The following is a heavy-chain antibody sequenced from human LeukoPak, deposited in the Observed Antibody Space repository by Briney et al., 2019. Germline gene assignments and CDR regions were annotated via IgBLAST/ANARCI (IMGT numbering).Heavy chain of an antibody. D-gene: IGHD3-10*01. J-gene: IGHJ4*02. CDR3: VKDLWFGEPY. V-gene: IGHV3-21*04. Sequence: GGSLRLSCAASGFTFSSYAMSWVRQAPGKGLEWVSSISSSSYIYYADSVKGRFTISRDNAKNSLYLQMNSLRAEDTAVYYCVKDLWFGEPYWGQGTLVTVSS. CDR2: ISSSSYI. CDR1: GFTFSSYA.